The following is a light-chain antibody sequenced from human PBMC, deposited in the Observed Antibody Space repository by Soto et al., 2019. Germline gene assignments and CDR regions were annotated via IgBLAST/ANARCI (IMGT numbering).Light chain of an antibody. J-gene: IGKJ5*01. CDR3: QQRSNWPIT. V-gene: IGKV3D-20*02. Sequence: VLTQSPGTLSLSPGERATLSCRASQSVSSSYLAWYQQKPGQAPRLLIYGASSRPTDIPARFSGSGSGTDFTLTISSLEPEDFALYYCQQRSNWPITFGQGTRLEI. CDR1: QSVSSSY. CDR2: GAS.